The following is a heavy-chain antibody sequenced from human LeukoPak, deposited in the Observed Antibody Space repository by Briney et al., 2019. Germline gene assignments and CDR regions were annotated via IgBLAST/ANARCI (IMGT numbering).Heavy chain of an antibody. CDR2: ISLTGGST. D-gene: IGHD2-21*02. V-gene: IGHV3-23*01. CDR3: AKGLGDFGRTGAFDI. Sequence: GGSLRLSCGASGFTFSNYAMSWVRQAPGEGLEWVSSISLTGGSTYYADSVKGRFTISRDNSKNTLYLQMNSLRAEDTAVYYCAKGLGDFGRTGAFDIWGQGTVVTVSS. J-gene: IGHJ3*02. CDR1: GFTFSNYA.